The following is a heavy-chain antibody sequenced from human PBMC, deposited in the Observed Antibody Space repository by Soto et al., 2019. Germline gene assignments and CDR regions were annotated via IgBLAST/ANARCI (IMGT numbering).Heavy chain of an antibody. CDR3: ARGRTYVSDFFDI. CDR1: GYTFSSYS. J-gene: IGHJ3*02. CDR2: INPSGGST. Sequence: QVQVVQSGAEVKKPGASVKVSCKASGYTFSSYSMHWVRQAPGQGLEWMGIINPSGGSTNYAQKFQSRVTMTRDTSTSTVYMELSSLRSDDTAVYYCARGRTYVSDFFDIWGQGTMVTVSS. D-gene: IGHD3-3*01. V-gene: IGHV1-46*01.